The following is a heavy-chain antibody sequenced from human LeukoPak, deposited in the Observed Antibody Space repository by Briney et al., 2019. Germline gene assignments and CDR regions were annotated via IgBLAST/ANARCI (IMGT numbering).Heavy chain of an antibody. CDR3: ARDPAVLWPAAARAFDI. CDR2: INPSGGST. Sequence: ASVKVSCKASGYTFTSYYMHWVRQAPGQGLEWMGIINPSGGSTSYAQKFQGRVTMTRDMSTSTVYMELSSLRSEDTAVYYCARDPAVLWPAAARAFDIWGQGTMVTVSS. D-gene: IGHD6-13*01. J-gene: IGHJ3*02. CDR1: GYTFTSYY. V-gene: IGHV1-46*01.